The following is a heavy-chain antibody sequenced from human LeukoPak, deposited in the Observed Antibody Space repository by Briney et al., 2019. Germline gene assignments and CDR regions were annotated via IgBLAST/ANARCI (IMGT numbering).Heavy chain of an antibody. CDR3: ARLMDNNYDGSTFDY. CDR1: GYSFTDYI. D-gene: IGHD3-22*01. CDR2: IGTYDGHT. V-gene: IGHV1-18*01. Sequence: ASVKVSCKTSGYSFTDYIIAWVRQAPGQGLEWLGWIGTYDGHTNYAQKVQGRVTMTTDTSATTAYLELRSLTSDDTALYYCARLMDNNYDGSTFDYWGQGTLVTVSS. J-gene: IGHJ4*02.